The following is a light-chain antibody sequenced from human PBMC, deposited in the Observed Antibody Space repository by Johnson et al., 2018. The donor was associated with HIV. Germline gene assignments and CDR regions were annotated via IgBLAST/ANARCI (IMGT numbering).Light chain of an antibody. Sequence: QSVLTQPPSVSAAPGQKVSISCSGSSSNIGNNYVSWYQQLPGTAPKLLIFENNKRPSGIPERFSGSKSGTSATLGITGLPTGDEADYYCGTWDSSLSTGGVFGTGTKFTVL. CDR3: GTWDSSLSTGGV. CDR1: SSNIGNNY. CDR2: ENN. V-gene: IGLV1-51*02. J-gene: IGLJ1*01.